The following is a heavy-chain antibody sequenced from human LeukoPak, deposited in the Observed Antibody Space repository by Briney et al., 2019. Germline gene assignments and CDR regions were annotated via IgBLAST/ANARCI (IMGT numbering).Heavy chain of an antibody. J-gene: IGHJ6*02. CDR1: GLTFSSYS. V-gene: IGHV3-21*01. D-gene: IGHD4-17*01. CDR2: ISSSSSYI. Sequence: GGSLRLSCAASGLTFSSYSMNWVRQAPGKGLEWVSSISSSSSYIYYADSVKGRFTISRDNAKNTLYLQMNSLRAEDTAVYYCATPLHRDYHTYYYYGMDVWGQGTTVTVSS. CDR3: ATPLHRDYHTYYYYGMDV.